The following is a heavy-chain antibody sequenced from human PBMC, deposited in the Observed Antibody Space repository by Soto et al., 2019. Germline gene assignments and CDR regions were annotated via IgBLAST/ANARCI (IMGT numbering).Heavy chain of an antibody. CDR2: LSPGGGSP. V-gene: IGHV1-46*01. J-gene: IGHJ4*02. CDR1: GDTFTRYY. D-gene: IGHD1-26*01. Sequence: QVQLVQSGAEMKKPGASVTVSCQASGDTFTRYYIHWVRQAPGQGLEWMGILSPGGGSPKYAQKFQGRVAMTGAGSTNTVYMELSNLKSDDTAVYYCARTYSGTSSYDYWGQGTLVTVSS. CDR3: ARTYSGTSSYDY.